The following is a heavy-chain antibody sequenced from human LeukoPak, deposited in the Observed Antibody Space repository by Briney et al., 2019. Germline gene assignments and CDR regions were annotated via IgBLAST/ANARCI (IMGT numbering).Heavy chain of an antibody. CDR1: NGSISSYD. V-gene: IGHV4-59*01. Sequence: SETLSLTCTVSNGSISSYDWTWIRQPPGKGLDWIGNIYYSGSPDYNPSLKSRVTIALDPSNNQFYLRLSPGTAADTAGYYSVRVGRAASAVDPWGQGTLVTVSS. D-gene: IGHD6-13*01. CDR2: IYYSGSP. CDR3: VRVGRAASAVDP. J-gene: IGHJ5*02.